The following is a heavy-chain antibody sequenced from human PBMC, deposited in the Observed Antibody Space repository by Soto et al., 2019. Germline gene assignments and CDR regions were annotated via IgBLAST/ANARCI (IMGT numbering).Heavy chain of an antibody. Sequence: QVQLVQSGAEVKKPGASVKVSCRASGYTFISYYIHWVRQAPGQGLEWMGLINPSDAYSDYAQKCQGRVTLPRDTSTSIVYMELRSLRSEDTAIYYCARDHVDAPMTNFDYWGQGTLVTVSS. J-gene: IGHJ4*02. CDR1: GYTFISYY. V-gene: IGHV1-46*01. CDR3: ARDHVDAPMTNFDY. D-gene: IGHD5-18*01. CDR2: INPSDAYS.